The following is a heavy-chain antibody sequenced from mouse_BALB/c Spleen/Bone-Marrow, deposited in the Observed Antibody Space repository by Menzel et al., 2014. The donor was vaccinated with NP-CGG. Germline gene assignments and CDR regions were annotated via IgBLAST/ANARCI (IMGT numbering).Heavy chain of an antibody. Sequence: QVQLQQSGAELARPGASVKMSCQASGYTFTRYTMHWEKQRPGQGLEWIGYIIPSSGYTSYNQKFKDKATLTADKSSSTAYMQLSSLTSEDSAVYYCTIRYYAMDYWGQGTSVTVSS. CDR3: TIRYYAMDY. V-gene: IGHV1-4*01. J-gene: IGHJ4*01. CDR2: IIPSSGYT. CDR1: GYTFTRYT. D-gene: IGHD1-1*01.